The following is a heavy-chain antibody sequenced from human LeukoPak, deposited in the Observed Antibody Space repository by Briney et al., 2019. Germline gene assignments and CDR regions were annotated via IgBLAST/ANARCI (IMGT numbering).Heavy chain of an antibody. D-gene: IGHD6-13*01. V-gene: IGHV4-59*01. CDR3: ARVEAYSSSWYDGGYYFDY. CDR1: GGSISSYY. CDR2: IYYSGST. J-gene: IGHJ4*02. Sequence: PSETLSLTCTVSGGSISSYYWSWIRQPPGKGLEWIGYIYYSGSTNYNPSLKSRVTISVDTSKNQFSLKLSSVTAADTAVYYCARVEAYSSSWYDGGYYFDYWGQGTLVTVSS.